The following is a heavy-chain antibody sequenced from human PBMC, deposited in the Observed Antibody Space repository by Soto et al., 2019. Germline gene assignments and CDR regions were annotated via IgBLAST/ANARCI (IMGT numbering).Heavy chain of an antibody. J-gene: IGHJ5*02. Sequence: SETLSLTCAVYGGSFSNYYWSWIRQSPGKGLEWIGEINHSGSTNYIPSLKSRVTISLDTSKNQFSLTLSSATAADTAVYYCAGFFGSRYGRVDPWGQGTLVTVSS. CDR2: INHSGST. CDR1: GGSFSNYY. CDR3: AGFFGSRYGRVDP. D-gene: IGHD3-3*01. V-gene: IGHV4-34*01.